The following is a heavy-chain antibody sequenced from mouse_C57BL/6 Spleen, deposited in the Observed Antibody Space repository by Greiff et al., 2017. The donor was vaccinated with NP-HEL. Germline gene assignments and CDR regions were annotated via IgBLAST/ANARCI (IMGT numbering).Heavy chain of an antibody. D-gene: IGHD1-1*01. CDR2: IYPGDGDT. CDR1: GYAFSSYW. CDR3: ARKGITTVPLDY. V-gene: IGHV1-80*01. J-gene: IGHJ2*01. Sequence: VKLQESGAELVKPGASVKISCKASGYAFSSYWMNWVKQRPGKGLEWIGQIYPGDGDTNYNGKFKGKATLTADKSSSTAYMQLSSLTSEDSAVYFCARKGITTVPLDYWGQGTTLTVSS.